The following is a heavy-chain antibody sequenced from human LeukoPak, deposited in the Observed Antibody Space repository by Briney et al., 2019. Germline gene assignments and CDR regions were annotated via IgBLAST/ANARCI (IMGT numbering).Heavy chain of an antibody. D-gene: IGHD3-10*01. V-gene: IGHV3-21*01. J-gene: IGHJ4*02. CDR1: GFTFSDYT. CDR3: ARGAIWFGEFEQDY. CDR2: ISSGGTYK. Sequence: PGGSLRLSCAASGFTFSDYTMNWVRQAPGKGLEWVSSISSGGTYKYYADSVKGRFTISRDNSKNTLYLQMNSLRAEDTAVYYCARGAIWFGEFEQDYWGQGTLVTVSS.